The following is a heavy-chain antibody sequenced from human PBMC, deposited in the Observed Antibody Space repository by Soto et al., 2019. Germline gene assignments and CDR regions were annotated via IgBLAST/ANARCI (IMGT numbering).Heavy chain of an antibody. CDR2: ISTYNGDT. CDR3: AREGVRGMDV. D-gene: IGHD3-16*01. J-gene: IGHJ6*02. V-gene: IGHV1-18*01. Sequence: ASVKVSCKASGYTFTISGISWVRQAPGQGLEWMGWISTYNGDTNYAQTFQGRVTMTRNTSISTAYMELSSLRSEDTAVYYCAREGVRGMDVWGQGTTVTVSS. CDR1: GYTFTISG.